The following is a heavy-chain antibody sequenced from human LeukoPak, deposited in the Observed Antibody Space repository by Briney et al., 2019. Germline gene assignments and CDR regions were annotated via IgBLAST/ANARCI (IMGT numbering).Heavy chain of an antibody. V-gene: IGHV3-53*01. Sequence: PGGSLRLSCVASGFTVSNNYMAGVRQAPGKGLEWVSIIYPVGNTYYADSVKGRFTISRDNSWNTVDLQMNSLRAEDTAVYYCARGGLELRPAYFDYWGQGTLVTVSS. CDR1: GFTVSNNY. J-gene: IGHJ4*02. CDR2: IYPVGNT. D-gene: IGHD1-7*01. CDR3: ARGGLELRPAYFDY.